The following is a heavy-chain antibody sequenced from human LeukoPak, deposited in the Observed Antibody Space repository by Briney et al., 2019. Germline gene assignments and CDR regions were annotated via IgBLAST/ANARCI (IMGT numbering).Heavy chain of an antibody. J-gene: IGHJ5*02. CDR3: AKGEGLNWFDP. CDR2: ISGSGGST. V-gene: IGHV3-23*01. Sequence: PGGSLRLPCAASGFTFSSYAMSWPRQAPGKALEWVSAISGSGGSTYYADPVKGRFTISRDNSKNTLYLQMNSLRAEDTAVYYCAKGEGLNWFDPWGQGTLVTVSS. CDR1: GFTFSSYA.